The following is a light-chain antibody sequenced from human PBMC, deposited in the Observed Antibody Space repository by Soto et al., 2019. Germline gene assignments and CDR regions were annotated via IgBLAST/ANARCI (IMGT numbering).Light chain of an antibody. V-gene: IGLV4-69*01. CDR3: QTWGTGIQV. Sequence: QAVVTKSPSASASVGASVRITCTLSSGHSRYAIAWHQQHPEKGPRFLMRLNSDGSHTKGDGIPDRFSGSSSGTERYLTISSLQSEDEADYYCQTWGTGIQVFGTGTKLTVL. J-gene: IGLJ1*01. CDR2: LNSDGSH. CDR1: SGHSRYA.